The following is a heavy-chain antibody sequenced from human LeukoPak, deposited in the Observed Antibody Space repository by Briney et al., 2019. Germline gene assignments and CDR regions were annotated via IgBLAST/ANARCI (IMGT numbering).Heavy chain of an antibody. V-gene: IGHV1-2*02. CDR3: ARDLGYCSSTSCYALYYFDY. D-gene: IGHD2-2*01. Sequence: ASVKVSCKASGYTFTGYYMHWVRQAPGQGLEWMGWINPNSGGTNYAQEFQGRVTMTRDTSISTAYMELSRLRSDDTAVYYCARDLGYCSSTSCYALYYFDYWGQGTLVTVSS. CDR1: GYTFTGYY. CDR2: INPNSGGT. J-gene: IGHJ4*02.